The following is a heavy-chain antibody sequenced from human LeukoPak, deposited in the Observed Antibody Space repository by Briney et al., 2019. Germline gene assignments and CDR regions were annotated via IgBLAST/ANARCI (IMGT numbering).Heavy chain of an antibody. J-gene: IGHJ4*02. D-gene: IGHD3-3*01. CDR2: IRYDGSNK. CDR3: AKDFGLTIDY. CDR1: GFTFSSYG. V-gene: IGHV3-30*02. Sequence: PGRSLRLSCAASGFTFSSYGMHWVRQAPGKGLEWVAFIRYDGSNKYYADSVKGRFTISRDNSKNTLYLQMNSLGAEDTAVYYCAKDFGLTIDYWGQGTLVTVSS.